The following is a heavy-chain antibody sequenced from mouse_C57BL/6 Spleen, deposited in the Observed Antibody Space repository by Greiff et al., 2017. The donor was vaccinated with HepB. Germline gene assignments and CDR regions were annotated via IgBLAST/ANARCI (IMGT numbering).Heavy chain of an antibody. CDR1: GYSITSGYD. CDR2: ISYSGST. J-gene: IGHJ4*01. Sequence: EVQLQQSGPGMVKPSQSLSLTCTVTGYSITSGYDWHWIRHFPGNKLEWMGYISYSGSTNYNPSLKSRISITHDTSKNHFFLKLNSVTTEDTATYYCARAPSYYYAMDYCGQGTSVTVSS. V-gene: IGHV3-1*01. CDR3: ARAPSYYYAMDY.